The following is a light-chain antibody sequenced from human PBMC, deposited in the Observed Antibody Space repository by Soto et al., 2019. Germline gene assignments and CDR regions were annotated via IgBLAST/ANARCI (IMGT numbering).Light chain of an antibody. Sequence: EIVLTQSPATLSLSPGERATLSCRASQSVSSYLAWYQQKPGQAPRLLIYDASNRATGIPARFSGSGSGTDFTLTITSLEPEDSAVYYCQLRINWLAFGGGTKVDIK. CDR2: DAS. CDR1: QSVSSY. J-gene: IGKJ4*01. V-gene: IGKV3-11*01. CDR3: QLRINWLA.